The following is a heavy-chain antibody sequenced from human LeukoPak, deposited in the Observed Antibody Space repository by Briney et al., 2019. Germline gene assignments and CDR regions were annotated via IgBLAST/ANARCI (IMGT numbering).Heavy chain of an antibody. CDR2: IYYTGST. CDR3: ARDFKPLFGVTIIDY. CDR1: GGSISSSSYY. J-gene: IGHJ4*02. Sequence: SETLSLTCTVSGGSISSSSYYWGWIRQPPGKGLEWIGCIYYTGSTYYNPSLKSRVTISVDTSKNQFSLKLSSVTAADTAVYYCARDFKPLFGVTIIDYWGQGTLVTVSS. D-gene: IGHD3-3*01. V-gene: IGHV4-39*07.